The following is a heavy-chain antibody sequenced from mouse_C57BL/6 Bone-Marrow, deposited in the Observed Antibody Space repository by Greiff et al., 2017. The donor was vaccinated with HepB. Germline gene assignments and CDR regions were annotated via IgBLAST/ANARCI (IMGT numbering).Heavy chain of an antibody. V-gene: IGHV5-16*01. CDR2: INYDGSST. CDR1: GFTFSDYY. CDR3: ARDRGGYYSWYFDV. D-gene: IGHD2-3*01. Sequence: EVQRVESEGGLVQPGSSMKLSCTASGFTFSDYYMAWVRQVPEKGLEWVANINYDGSSTYYLDSLKSRFIISRDNAKNILYLQMSSLKSEDTATYYCARDRGGYYSWYFDVWGTGTTVTVSS. J-gene: IGHJ1*03.